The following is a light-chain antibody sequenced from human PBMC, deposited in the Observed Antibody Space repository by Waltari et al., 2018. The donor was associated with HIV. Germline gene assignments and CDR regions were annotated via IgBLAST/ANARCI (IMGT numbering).Light chain of an antibody. CDR2: GNT. CDR1: SSNIGAGHD. V-gene: IGLV1-40*01. Sequence: QSVLTQPPSLSGSPGQRFTISCAGSSSNIGAGHDVPWYQQVPGTAPNLLIYGNTNRPSGVRVRFSGTKSGTSASLAIPGLQAEDEADYYCQSCDTSRSGWVFGGGTKLTVL. J-gene: IGLJ3*02. CDR3: QSCDTSRSGWV.